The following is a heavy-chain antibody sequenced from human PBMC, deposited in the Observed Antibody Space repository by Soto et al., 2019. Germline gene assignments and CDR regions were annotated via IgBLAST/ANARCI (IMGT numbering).Heavy chain of an antibody. CDR2: ISSNGGST. Sequence: GGSLRLSCAASGFTFSSYAMHWVRQAPGKGLEYVSAISSNGGSTYYANSVKGRFTISRDNSKNTLYLQMGSLQASDTATYYCARSLVNGTYEAFDIWGQGTMVTVSS. CDR3: ARSLVNGTYEAFDI. D-gene: IGHD6-13*01. CDR1: GFTFSSYA. V-gene: IGHV3-64*01. J-gene: IGHJ3*02.